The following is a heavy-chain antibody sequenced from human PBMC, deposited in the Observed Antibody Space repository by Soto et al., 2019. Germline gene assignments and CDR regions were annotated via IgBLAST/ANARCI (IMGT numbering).Heavy chain of an antibody. Sequence: SETLSLTCSVSAGSISTYHWSWIRQPAGKGLEWIGRIYYTGSTDYNPSLKSRVTMSVDTSKNQFSLKVSSVTAADTAVYYCARDCSGGACYPASCDYWGQGTLVTVS. CDR3: ARDCSGGACYPASCDY. D-gene: IGHD2-15*01. J-gene: IGHJ4*02. V-gene: IGHV4-4*07. CDR2: IYYTGST. CDR1: AGSISTYH.